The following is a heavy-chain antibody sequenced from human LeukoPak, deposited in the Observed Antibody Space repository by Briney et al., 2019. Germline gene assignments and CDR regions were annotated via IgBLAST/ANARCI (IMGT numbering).Heavy chain of an antibody. J-gene: IGHJ4*02. Sequence: PGGSLRLSCAASGFTFSSYSMSWVRQAPGKGLEWVSTINSYGDSTYYADSVKGRFTISRDNSGNTLHLQMSSLRAEDTAVYYCATSSTLIVVVATAIRDYWGQGTLVTVSS. D-gene: IGHD2-2*02. V-gene: IGHV3-23*01. CDR3: ATSSTLIVVVATAIRDY. CDR1: GFTFSSYS. CDR2: INSYGDST.